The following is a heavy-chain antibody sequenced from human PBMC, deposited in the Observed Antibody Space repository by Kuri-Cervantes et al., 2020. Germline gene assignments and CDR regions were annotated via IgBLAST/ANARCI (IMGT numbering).Heavy chain of an antibody. CDR1: GFSLSTSGMC. V-gene: IGHV2-70*11. Sequence: SGPTLVKPTQTLTLTCTFSGFSLSTSGMCVSWIRQPPGKALEWLARIDWDDDKYYSTSLKTRLTISKDTSKNQVVLTMTNMDPVDTATYYCARSLSGSSYYYYGMDVWGQGTTVTVSS. J-gene: IGHJ6*02. CDR3: ARSLSGSSYYYYGMDV. D-gene: IGHD1-26*01. CDR2: IDWDDDK.